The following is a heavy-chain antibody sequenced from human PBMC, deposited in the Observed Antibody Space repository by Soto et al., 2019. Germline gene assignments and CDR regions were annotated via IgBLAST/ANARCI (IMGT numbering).Heavy chain of an antibody. CDR2: IRGSGTST. J-gene: IGHJ4*02. V-gene: IGHV3-23*01. CDR3: ARDGEGF. CDR1: GFTFSNYA. Sequence: EVQLLESGGGLVQPGGSLRLSCAASGFTFSNYAMSWVRQAPGKGLEWVSAIRGSGTSTYYADSVKGRFTVSRDNAKNTLYLPMNSLRVEDTAVYYCARDGEGFWGQGTLVTVPS. D-gene: IGHD2-21*01.